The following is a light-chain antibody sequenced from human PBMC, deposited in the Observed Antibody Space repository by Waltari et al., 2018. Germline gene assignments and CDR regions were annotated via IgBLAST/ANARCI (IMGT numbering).Light chain of an antibody. CDR2: DVR. CDR1: NRDLDPFTY. J-gene: IGLJ2*01. V-gene: IGLV2-11*01. Sequence: QSALTQPRSVSGSPGQSVTISCPKTNRDLDPFTYVSWYQQHPGNAPNLVIYDVRVRPSGVPDRCSGSRSGNTASLIISGLQPEDEADYYCSSFPGGSLVFGGGTELTVL. CDR3: SSFPGGSLV.